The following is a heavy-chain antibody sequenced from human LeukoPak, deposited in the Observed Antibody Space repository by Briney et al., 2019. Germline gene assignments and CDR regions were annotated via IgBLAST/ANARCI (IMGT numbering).Heavy chain of an antibody. V-gene: IGHV1-69*01. J-gene: IGHJ4*02. CDR1: GGTFSSYA. CDR3: ARDRVGYSYGPFDY. CDR2: IIPIFGTA. D-gene: IGHD5-18*01. Sequence: SVKVSCKASGGTFSSYAISWVRQAPGQGLEWMGGIIPIFGTANYAQKFHGRVTITADESTRTAYMELRSLRSEDTAVYYCARDRVGYSYGPFDYWGQGTLVTVSS.